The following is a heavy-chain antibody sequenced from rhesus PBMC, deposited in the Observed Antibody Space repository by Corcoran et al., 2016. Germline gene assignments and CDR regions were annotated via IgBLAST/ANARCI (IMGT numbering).Heavy chain of an antibody. J-gene: IGHJ5-2*02. Sequence: QLQLQESGPGLVKPSETLSVTCAVSGGSISSSYWSWIRQAPGKGLEWIGYINGSGTNTNSNPSLKSRVTISKDTSKNQFSLKLSSVTAADTAVYYCATRVGVVITTNSLDVWGRGVLVTVSS. CDR3: ATRVGVVITTNSLDV. CDR2: INGSGTNT. D-gene: IGHD3-34*01. V-gene: IGHV4-169*01. CDR1: GGSISSSY.